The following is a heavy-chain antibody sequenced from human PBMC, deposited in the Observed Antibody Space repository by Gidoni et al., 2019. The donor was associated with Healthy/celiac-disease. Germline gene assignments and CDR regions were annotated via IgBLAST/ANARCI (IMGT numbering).Heavy chain of an antibody. V-gene: IGHV4-59*01. CDR3: ARSECSGGSCYHFDY. Sequence: QVQLQESGPGLVKPSETLSLTCTVSGGSISSYYWSWIRQPPGKGLEWIGYIYYSGSTNYNPSLKSRVTISVDTSKNQFSLKLSSVTAADTAVYYRARSECSGGSCYHFDYWGQGTLVTVSS. J-gene: IGHJ4*02. D-gene: IGHD2-15*01. CDR2: IYYSGST. CDR1: GGSISSYY.